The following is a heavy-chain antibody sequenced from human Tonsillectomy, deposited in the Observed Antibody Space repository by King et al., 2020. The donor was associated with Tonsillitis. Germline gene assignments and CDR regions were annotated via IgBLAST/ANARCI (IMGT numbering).Heavy chain of an antibody. Sequence: VQLVESGAEVKKPGESLKISCKGSGYSFTTYWIGWVRQMPGKGLEWMGIIYPGDSNTRYSPSFQGQVTISADKSISTAYLQWSRLTASDTAMYYCAWTYFYYDSSGFFYYSGHGSLVTLSS. D-gene: IGHD3-22*01. CDR2: IYPGDSNT. J-gene: IGHJ4*01. CDR3: AWTYFYYDSSGFFYY. V-gene: IGHV5-51*01. CDR1: GYSFTTYW.